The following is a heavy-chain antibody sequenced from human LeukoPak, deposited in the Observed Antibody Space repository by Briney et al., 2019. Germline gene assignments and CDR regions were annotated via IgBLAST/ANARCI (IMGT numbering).Heavy chain of an antibody. J-gene: IGHJ3*02. CDR2: ISYDGSNK. CDR1: GFTFSSYA. D-gene: IGHD2/OR15-2a*01. Sequence: PGGSLRLSCAASGFTFSSYAMHWVRQAPGKGLEWVAVISYDGSNKYYADSVKGRFTISRDNSKNTLYLQMNSLRAEDTAVYYCARVFPGNAFDIWGQGTMVTVSS. V-gene: IGHV3-30*04. CDR3: ARVFPGNAFDI.